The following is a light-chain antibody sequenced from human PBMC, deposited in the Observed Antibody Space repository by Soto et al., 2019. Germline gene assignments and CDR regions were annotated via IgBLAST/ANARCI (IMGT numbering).Light chain of an antibody. V-gene: IGLV2-23*01. Sequence: QSALTQPASVSGSPGQSITISCTGTSIDVGGQKLVSWYQQHPGKAPKVLLYEGSERPSGVSDRFSGSKSGNTASLTISGLQAEDEADYYCCSYAGSTTWVFGGGTKVTVL. CDR2: EGS. CDR3: CSYAGSTTWV. J-gene: IGLJ3*02. CDR1: SIDVGGQKL.